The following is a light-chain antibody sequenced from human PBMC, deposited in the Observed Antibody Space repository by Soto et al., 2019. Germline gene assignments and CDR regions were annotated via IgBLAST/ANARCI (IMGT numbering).Light chain of an antibody. CDR2: DVT. V-gene: IGLV2-8*01. CDR3: SSHAGINNVV. J-gene: IGLJ3*02. Sequence: QSVLTQPPSASGSPGQSVTISCTGTSSDVGGYNYVSWYQQHPGKAPKLMIYDVTKRPSGVPDRFSGSKSGNTASLTVSGLLAEDEADYYCSSHAGINNVVFGGGTKLTVL. CDR1: SSDVGGYNY.